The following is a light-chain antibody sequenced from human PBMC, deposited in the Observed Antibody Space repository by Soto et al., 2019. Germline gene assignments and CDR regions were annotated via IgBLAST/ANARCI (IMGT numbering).Light chain of an antibody. V-gene: IGKV3-11*01. J-gene: IGKJ5*01. CDR1: QSVSNY. Sequence: EVVLTQSPATLSLSPGERASLSCRASQSVSNYLAWYQQKPGQAPRLLIYDASTTATGIPARFSGSGSGTDFTLTISSLEPEDFAVYYCQQRSNWPPRITFGHGIRLEIK. CDR2: DAS. CDR3: QQRSNWPPRIT.